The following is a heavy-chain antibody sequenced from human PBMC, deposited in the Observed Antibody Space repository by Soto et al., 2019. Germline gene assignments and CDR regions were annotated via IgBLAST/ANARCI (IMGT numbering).Heavy chain of an antibody. CDR1: GFTFSSYA. D-gene: IGHD6-6*01. V-gene: IGHV3-30-3*01. Sequence: QVQLVESGGGVVQPGRSLRLSCAASGFTFSSYAMHWVRQAPGKGLEWVAVISYDGSNKYYVDSVKGRFTISRDNAKNTLYLQMNSLRAEDTAVYYCARGPGGVAARPKGMDVWGQGTTVTVSS. CDR3: ARGPGGVAARPKGMDV. J-gene: IGHJ6*02. CDR2: ISYDGSNK.